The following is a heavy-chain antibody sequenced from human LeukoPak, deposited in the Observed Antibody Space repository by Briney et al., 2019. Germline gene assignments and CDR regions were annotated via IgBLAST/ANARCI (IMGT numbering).Heavy chain of an antibody. V-gene: IGHV3-7*03. Sequence: GGSLRLSCAASGFTFSSYWMSWVRQAPGKGLEWVANIKQDGSEKYYVDSVKGRFTISRDNAKNLLYLQMNSLRAEDTAVYYCARVRRDGYNYEFDYWGQGTLVTVSS. CDR1: GFTFSSYW. CDR3: ARVRRDGYNYEFDY. D-gene: IGHD5-24*01. J-gene: IGHJ4*02. CDR2: IKQDGSEK.